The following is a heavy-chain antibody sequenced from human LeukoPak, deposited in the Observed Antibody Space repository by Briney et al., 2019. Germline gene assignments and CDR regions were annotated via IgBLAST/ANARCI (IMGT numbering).Heavy chain of an antibody. Sequence: GESLRLSCAASGFTFSTYAMSWVRQAPGKGLEWVSIISGSGDTTFCADSVKGRFTISRDNSKNTVYLQMNSLRAEDTAIYYCTKDPNGDYVGAFDNWGQGTMVTVAS. CDR3: TKDPNGDYVGAFDN. D-gene: IGHD4-23*01. V-gene: IGHV3-23*01. J-gene: IGHJ3*02. CDR2: ISGSGDTT. CDR1: GFTFSTYA.